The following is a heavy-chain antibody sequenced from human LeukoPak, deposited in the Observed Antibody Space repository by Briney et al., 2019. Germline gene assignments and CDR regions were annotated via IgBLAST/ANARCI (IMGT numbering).Heavy chain of an antibody. CDR2: ISSSSSTI. D-gene: IGHD5-12*01. Sequence: GESLRLSCAASGFIFKKYWMNWVRQAPGKGLEWVSYISSSSSTIYYADSVKGRFTISRDNSKNTLYLQMGSLRAEDMAVYYCARRGYSGYDSYYFDYWGQGTLVTVSS. CDR1: GFIFKKYW. J-gene: IGHJ4*02. V-gene: IGHV3-48*01. CDR3: ARRGYSGYDSYYFDY.